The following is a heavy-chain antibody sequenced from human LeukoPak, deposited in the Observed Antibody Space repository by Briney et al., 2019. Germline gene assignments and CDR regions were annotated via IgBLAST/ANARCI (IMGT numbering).Heavy chain of an antibody. Sequence: GGSLRLSCEASGFTFAMSWVRQPPGAGLEWVSGISGTGGSTFYADSVEGRFTISRDNSKNTLYLQMNSLRAEDTAVYYCAKDRTTGTTRPYYFDYWGQGTLVTVSS. CDR1: GFTFA. J-gene: IGHJ4*02. CDR2: ISGTGGST. V-gene: IGHV3-23*01. CDR3: AKDRTTGTTRPYYFDY. D-gene: IGHD1-1*01.